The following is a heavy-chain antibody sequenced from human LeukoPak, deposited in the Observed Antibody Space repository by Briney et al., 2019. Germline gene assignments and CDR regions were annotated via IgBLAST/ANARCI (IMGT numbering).Heavy chain of an antibody. CDR2: IFHTGDV. J-gene: IGHJ4*02. D-gene: IGHD2-15*01. V-gene: IGHV4-38-2*02. CDR3: ARVVASTSIDS. Sequence: SETLSLTCTVSGYSINSSYFWGWVRQPPGKGPEWIGSIFHTGDVYYNPSLRSRVTVSVDTSRNQVSLKVTSVTAADTALYYARVVASTSIDSWGQGILVTVSS. CDR1: GYSINSSYF.